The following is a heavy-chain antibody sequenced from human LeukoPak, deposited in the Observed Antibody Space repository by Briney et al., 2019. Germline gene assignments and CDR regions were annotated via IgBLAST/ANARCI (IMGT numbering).Heavy chain of an antibody. J-gene: IGHJ3*02. D-gene: IGHD2-2*01. CDR3: ARREVGYCSSTSCYSHAFDI. CDR1: GGTFSSYA. Sequence: GASVKVSCKASGGTFSSYAISWVRQAPGQGLEWMGGIIPIFGTANYAQKFQGRVTITADESTSTAYMELSSLRSEDTAVYYCARREVGYCSSTSCYSHAFDIWGQGTMVTVSS. CDR2: IIPIFGTA. V-gene: IGHV1-69*13.